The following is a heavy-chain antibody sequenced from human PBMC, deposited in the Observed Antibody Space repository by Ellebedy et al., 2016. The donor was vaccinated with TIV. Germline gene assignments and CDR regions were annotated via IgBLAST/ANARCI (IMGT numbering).Heavy chain of an antibody. Sequence: PGGSLRLSCAASGFTFSSHAMTWVRQAPGKGLEWVSAISGGGSSTYFADPVKGRFAISRDNSKNTLYLQMNSLSAEDTAVYFCARSYYGSGFFDNWGQGTLVTVSS. D-gene: IGHD3-10*01. J-gene: IGHJ4*02. V-gene: IGHV3-23*01. CDR3: ARSYYGSGFFDN. CDR1: GFTFSSHA. CDR2: ISGGGSST.